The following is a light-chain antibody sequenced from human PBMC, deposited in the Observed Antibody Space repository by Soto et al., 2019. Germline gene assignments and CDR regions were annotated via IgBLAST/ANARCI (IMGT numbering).Light chain of an antibody. CDR1: QSVNNY. CDR3: QQCSDWPLFT. J-gene: IGKJ5*01. Sequence: ETVMTQSPATLSVSPGERVTLSCRASQSVNNYLAWYQQKPGQAPRLLVYGASTRATGVPARFSGSGSGTEFSITISSLQSEDFALHFCQQCSDWPLFTFGQGTRLEIK. CDR2: GAS. V-gene: IGKV3-15*01.